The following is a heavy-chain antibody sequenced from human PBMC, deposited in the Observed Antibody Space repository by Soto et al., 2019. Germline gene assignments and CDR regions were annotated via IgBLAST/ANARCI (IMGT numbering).Heavy chain of an antibody. CDR2: ISGSGGST. J-gene: IGHJ4*02. CDR1: GFTFSSYA. Sequence: EVKLLASGGGLVQPGGSLRLSCAASGFTFSSYAMSWVRQAPGKGLEWVSAISGSGGSTYYADSVKGRFTISRDNSKNTLYLQMNSLRAEDTAVYYCAKVPWTHDYVGGSYRDYYFGYWGQGTLVTVSS. D-gene: IGHD3-16*02. V-gene: IGHV3-23*01. CDR3: AKVPWTHDYVGGSYRDYYFGY.